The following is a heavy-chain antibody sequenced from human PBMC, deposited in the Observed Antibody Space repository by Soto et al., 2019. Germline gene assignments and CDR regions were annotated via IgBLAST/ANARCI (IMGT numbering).Heavy chain of an antibody. CDR1: GFTLSSYS. V-gene: IGHV3-48*02. CDR3: ALDNPRSSGWDV. CDR2: ISSSSSTI. D-gene: IGHD1-20*01. J-gene: IGHJ6*02. Sequence: EVQLVESGGGLVQPGGSLRLSCEASGFTLSSYSMNWARQAPGQGLEWVSYISSSSSTIYYADSVKGRFTISRDNAKSSLYLQTNSLRDEETAVYYCALDNPRSSGWDVWGQGTTVTVSS.